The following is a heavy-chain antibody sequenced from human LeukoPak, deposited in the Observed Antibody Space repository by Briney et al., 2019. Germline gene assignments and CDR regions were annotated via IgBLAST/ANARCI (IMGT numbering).Heavy chain of an antibody. CDR3: ARRLPGDVFDI. V-gene: IGHV4-30-4*01. CDR1: GGSISSGDSS. Sequence: SETLSLTCTVSGGSISSGDSSWSWIRQSPVTGLEWIGYIYNNEHTYYNPSLRSRVDISRDTSKNEFSLNLRAVTAADSAVYYCARRLPGDVFDIWGQGSMVTVSS. CDR2: IYNNEHT. J-gene: IGHJ3*02.